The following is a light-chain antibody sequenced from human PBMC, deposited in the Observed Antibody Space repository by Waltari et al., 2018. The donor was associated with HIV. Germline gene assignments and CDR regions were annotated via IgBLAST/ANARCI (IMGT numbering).Light chain of an antibody. Sequence: DIQLTQSPASLSASVGDRVTITCRASQAISNSIAWYQQRPGKAPRFLLFAASRLETGVTSRFFGSVYGTFFTRTITSLLSGDFANYDCQQNYSTTTLTFGQGTSVE. J-gene: IGKJ1*01. CDR2: AAS. CDR3: QQNYSTTTLT. CDR1: QAISNS. V-gene: IGKV1-NL1*01.